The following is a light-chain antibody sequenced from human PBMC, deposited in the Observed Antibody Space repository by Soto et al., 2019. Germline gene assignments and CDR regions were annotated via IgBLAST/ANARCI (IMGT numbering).Light chain of an antibody. J-gene: IGKJ1*01. CDR3: QHYKSYPWT. CDR2: KAS. V-gene: IGKV1-5*03. CDR1: QDISNY. Sequence: DIQMTQSPSSLSASVGDRVTITCQASQDISNYLNWYQQKPGKAPKLLMYKASSLESGVPSRFSGSGSETEFTLTISSLQPDDFATYYCQHYKSYPWTFGQGTKVDIK.